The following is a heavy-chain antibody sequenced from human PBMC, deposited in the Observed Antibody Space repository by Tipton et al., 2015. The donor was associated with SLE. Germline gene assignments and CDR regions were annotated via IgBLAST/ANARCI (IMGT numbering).Heavy chain of an antibody. CDR2: TYYRSKWFN. V-gene: IGHV6-1*01. CDR3: AGTCSGGSCYSFDS. D-gene: IGHD2-15*01. J-gene: IGHJ4*02. CDR1: GDSVSSNNAA. Sequence: PGLVKPSQTLSLTCVISGDSVSSNNAAWNWIRQSPSRGLEWLGRTYYRSKWFNNYAVSVQSRITFNSDTSKNQFSLQLNSVTPEDTAVYYCAGTCSGGSCYSFDSWGQGTLVTVSS.